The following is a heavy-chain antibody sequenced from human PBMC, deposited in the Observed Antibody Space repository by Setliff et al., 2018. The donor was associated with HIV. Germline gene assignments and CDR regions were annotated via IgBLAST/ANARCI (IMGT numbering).Heavy chain of an antibody. CDR1: GGSIGSGSYY. V-gene: IGHV4-39*01. J-gene: IGHJ3*02. CDR3: ARHVNPYAPIGAFDI. Sequence: PSETLSLTCTVSGGSIGSGSYYWGWVRQPPGKGLEWIGSLYYSGSTYYNPYLKSRVTISVDTSKNQFSLKPGSVTAADTAVYYCARHVNPYAPIGAFDIWGQGTMVTVSS. D-gene: IGHD4-17*01. CDR2: LYYSGST.